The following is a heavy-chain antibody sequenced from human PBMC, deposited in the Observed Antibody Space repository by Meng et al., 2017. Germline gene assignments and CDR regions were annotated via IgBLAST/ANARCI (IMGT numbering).Heavy chain of an antibody. CDR3: ARGQNWNYFGFFDY. CDR2: ISYDGSNK. Sequence: QVELVEFGGGVVQPGRSLRLYCAAYGFTVSIYAIHWVRQAPGKGLEWVAVISYDGSNKYYADSVKGRFTISRDNSKNTLYLQMNSLRAEDTAVYYCARGQNWNYFGFFDYWGQGTLVTVSS. D-gene: IGHD1-7*01. V-gene: IGHV3-30*01. J-gene: IGHJ4*02. CDR1: GFTVSIYA.